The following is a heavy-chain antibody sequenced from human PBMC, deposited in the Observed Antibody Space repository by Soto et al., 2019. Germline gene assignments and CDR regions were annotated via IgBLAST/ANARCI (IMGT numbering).Heavy chain of an antibody. CDR2: ISWDGGST. CDR3: AKDISVRIAAAGTFGMDV. Sequence: PGGSLRLSWAASGFTFDDYTMRWVRQAPGKGLEWVSLISWDGGSTYYADSVKGRFTISRDNSKNSLYLQMNSLRTEDTALYYCAKDISVRIAAAGTFGMDVWGQGTTVTVSS. CDR1: GFTFDDYT. D-gene: IGHD6-13*01. J-gene: IGHJ6*02. V-gene: IGHV3-43*01.